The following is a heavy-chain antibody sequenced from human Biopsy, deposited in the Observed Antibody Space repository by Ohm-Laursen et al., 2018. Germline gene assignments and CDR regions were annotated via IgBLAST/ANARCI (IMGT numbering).Heavy chain of an antibody. CDR2: FYYSGST. Sequence: SDTLSFTCNVSGVSISTYYWSRIRQPPGQGLEWIGNFYYSGSTNYNSSLKSRITMSLDRSKSQVSLKMNSVTAADTAVYYCARARIKTSGVLIPETYYFDSWGQGTLVTVSS. J-gene: IGHJ4*02. CDR3: ARARIKTSGVLIPETYYFDS. D-gene: IGHD3-3*01. V-gene: IGHV4-59*07. CDR1: GVSISTYY.